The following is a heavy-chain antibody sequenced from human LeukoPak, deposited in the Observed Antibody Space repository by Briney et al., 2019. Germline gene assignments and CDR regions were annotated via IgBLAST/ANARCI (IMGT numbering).Heavy chain of an antibody. J-gene: IGHJ4*02. CDR1: GYSISSGYY. V-gene: IGHV4-38-2*01. D-gene: IGHD6-25*01. CDR2: IYHSGST. Sequence: SETLSLTXAVSGYSISSGYYWGWIRPPPGKGLEWIGSIYHSGSTYYNPSLKSRVTISVDTSKNQFSLKLSSVTAADTAVYYCAIGRLAATTFDYWGQGTLVTVSS. CDR3: AIGRLAATTFDY.